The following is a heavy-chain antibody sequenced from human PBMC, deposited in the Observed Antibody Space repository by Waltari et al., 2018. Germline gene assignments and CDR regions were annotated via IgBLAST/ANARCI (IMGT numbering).Heavy chain of an antibody. D-gene: IGHD3-3*01. V-gene: IGHV1-69*01. J-gene: IGHJ4*02. CDR2: IIPIFGTA. CDR1: GGTFSSYA. CDR3: AKDLKSMFGVVTSFDY. Sequence: QVQLVQSGAEVKKPGSSVKVSCKASGGTFSSYAISWVRQAPGQGLEWMGGIIPIFGTANYAQKFQGRVTITADESTSTAYMELSSLRSEDTALYYCAKDLKSMFGVVTSFDYWGQGILVTVSS.